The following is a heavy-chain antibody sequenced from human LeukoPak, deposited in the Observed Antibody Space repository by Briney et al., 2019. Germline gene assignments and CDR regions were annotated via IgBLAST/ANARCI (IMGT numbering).Heavy chain of an antibody. J-gene: IGHJ4*02. Sequence: GRSLRLSCAASGFTVSSYGMHWVSQARGKGLEWVAVISYDGSNKYYADSVKGRFTISRDNSKNTLYLQMNSLRAEDTAVYYCAKDGPRPGIAVAGFDYWGQGTRVTVSS. CDR1: GFTVSSYG. V-gene: IGHV3-30*18. CDR3: AKDGPRPGIAVAGFDY. D-gene: IGHD6-19*01. CDR2: ISYDGSNK.